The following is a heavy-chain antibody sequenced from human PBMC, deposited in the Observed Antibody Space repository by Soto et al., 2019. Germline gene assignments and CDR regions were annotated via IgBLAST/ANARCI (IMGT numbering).Heavy chain of an antibody. Sequence: QVQLVQSGAEVKKPGSSVKVSCKTSGGTFSSYTITWVRQAPGQGLEWMGGINPIFATADYAQKVQGRVTITSDESTSTAYMELSSLRSEDTAVYYCARGHYHFGPNYYYYGMDVWGHGTTVTVSS. CDR3: ARGHYHFGPNYYYYGMDV. V-gene: IGHV1-69*05. D-gene: IGHD2-2*01. CDR1: GGTFSSYT. J-gene: IGHJ6*02. CDR2: INPIFATA.